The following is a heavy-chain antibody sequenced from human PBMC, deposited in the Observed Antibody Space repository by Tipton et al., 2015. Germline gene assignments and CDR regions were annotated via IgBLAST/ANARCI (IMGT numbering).Heavy chain of an antibody. CDR1: GGSFSNYY. J-gene: IGHJ4*02. CDR2: IHHGGST. CDR3: AREVWYNDSTGYDY. Sequence: LRLSCAVYGGSFSNYYWNWIRQPPGKGLEWIGEIHHGGSTNYNPSLKSRVTMSVDTSKNQFSLHLSSVTAADTAVYYCAREVWYNDSTGYDYWGQGTLVTVSS. D-gene: IGHD3-22*01. V-gene: IGHV4-34*01.